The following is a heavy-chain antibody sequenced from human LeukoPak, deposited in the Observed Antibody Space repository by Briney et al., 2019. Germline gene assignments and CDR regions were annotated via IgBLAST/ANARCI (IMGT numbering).Heavy chain of an antibody. V-gene: IGHV3-23*01. D-gene: IGHD2-8*01. J-gene: IGHJ6*03. CDR3: ASGYCTNGVCSPNQGYYYYYMDV. Sequence: GGSLRLSCAASGFTSSSYAMSSVRQAPGKGLEWVSAISGSGGSTYYADSVKGRFTISRDNSKNTLYLQMNSRRAEDTAVYYCASGYCTNGVCSPNQGYYYYYMDVWGKGTTVTVSS. CDR1: GFTSSSYA. CDR2: ISGSGGST.